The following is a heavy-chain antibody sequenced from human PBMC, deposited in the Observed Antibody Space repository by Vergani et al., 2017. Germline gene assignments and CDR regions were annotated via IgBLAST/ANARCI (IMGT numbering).Heavy chain of an antibody. V-gene: IGHV3-23*01. CDR2: PSASDRRT. CDR1: GFPFIMHA. J-gene: IGHJ4*02. D-gene: IGHD2-8*01. CDR3: ARGYCTNSICRGKVDS. Sequence: EVQLLESGGDLVQPGGSLRLPCAASGFPFIMHAMSWVRQAPGKGLEWVSTPSASDRRTHYADSVKGRFTISRDISKNTLFLHMNSLRPEDTAVYDCARGYCTNSICRGKVDSWGQGTLVTVSA.